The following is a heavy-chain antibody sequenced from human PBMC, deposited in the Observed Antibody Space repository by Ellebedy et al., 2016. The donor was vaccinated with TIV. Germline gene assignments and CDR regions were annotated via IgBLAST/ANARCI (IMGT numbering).Heavy chain of an antibody. CDR3: ALAFGGVFGD. CDR2: IRYDGSRI. CDR1: GFSFSTSG. J-gene: IGHJ1*01. Sequence: GESLKISCAASGFSFSTSGMHWVRQTPDKGLEWLAFIRYDGSRIFYGDSARGRFIISRDNANHILSLQLDSLRPEDTAIYYCALAFGGVFGDWGQGTLVAVTS. D-gene: IGHD3-16*02. V-gene: IGHV3-30*02.